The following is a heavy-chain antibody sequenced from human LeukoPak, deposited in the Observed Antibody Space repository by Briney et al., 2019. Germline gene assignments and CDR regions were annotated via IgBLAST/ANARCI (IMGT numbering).Heavy chain of an antibody. CDR3: ARDMHYYDSSGYSLGDAFDI. V-gene: IGHV1-69*13. Sequence: SVKVSCKASGGTFSSYAISWVRQAPGQGLEWMGGIIPIFGTTYHAQRLQGRVTITADESTSTAYMELSSLRSEDTAMYYCARDMHYYDSSGYSLGDAFDIWGQGTMVTVSS. D-gene: IGHD3-22*01. CDR2: IIPIFGTT. CDR1: GGTFSSYA. J-gene: IGHJ3*02.